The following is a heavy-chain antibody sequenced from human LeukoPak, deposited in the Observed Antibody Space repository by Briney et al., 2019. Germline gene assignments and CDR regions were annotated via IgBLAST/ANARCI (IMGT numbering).Heavy chain of an antibody. Sequence: YTGSTTYNPSLKSRVTISADTSKNQFSLQLNSVTPEDTAVYYCARSYYYDSSGYHYYYYMDVWGKGTTVTISS. CDR2: YTGST. V-gene: IGHV4-59*12. J-gene: IGHJ6*03. CDR3: ARSYYYDSSGYHYYYYMDV. D-gene: IGHD3-22*01.